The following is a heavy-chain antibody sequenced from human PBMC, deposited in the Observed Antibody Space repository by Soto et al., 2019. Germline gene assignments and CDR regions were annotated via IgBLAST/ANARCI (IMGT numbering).Heavy chain of an antibody. D-gene: IGHD6-19*01. J-gene: IGHJ6*02. CDR2: IYPGDSDT. V-gene: IGHV5-51*01. CDR3: ARQRPSSGYDYYYYGMDV. Sequence: GESLKISCKGSGYSLTSYWIGWVRQMPGKGLEWMGIIYPGDSDTRYSPSFQGQVTISADKSISTAYLRWSSLKASDTAMYYCARQRPSSGYDYYYYGMDVWGQGTTVTVSS. CDR1: GYSLTSYW.